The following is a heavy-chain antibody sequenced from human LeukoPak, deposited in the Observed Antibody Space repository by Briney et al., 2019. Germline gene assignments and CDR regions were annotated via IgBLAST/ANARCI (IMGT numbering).Heavy chain of an antibody. CDR2: INPSGGST. D-gene: IGHD3-10*01. CDR1: GYTFIYYY. J-gene: IGHJ5*02. V-gene: IGHV1-46*01. CDR3: ARDRIYGSGSYYRVENWFDP. Sequence: ASVKVSCKTSGYTFIYYYMHWVRQAPGQGLEWMGIINPSGGSTSYAQKLQGRVTMTTDTSTSTAYMELRSLRSDDTAVYYCARDRIYGSGSYYRVENWFDPWGQGTLVTVSS.